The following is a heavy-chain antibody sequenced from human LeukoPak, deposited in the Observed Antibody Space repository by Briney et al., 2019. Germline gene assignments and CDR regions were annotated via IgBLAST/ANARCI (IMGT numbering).Heavy chain of an antibody. Sequence: GASVKASCKASGYTFSTYYMHWLRQAPGHGLQWMGIINPSGAGTSYAQKFQGRVTMTRDTSTSTAYMELRSLRSDDTAVYYCARSLDAGNPPESGYWGQGTLVTVSS. D-gene: IGHD4-23*01. V-gene: IGHV1-46*01. J-gene: IGHJ4*02. CDR1: GYTFSTYY. CDR2: INPSGAGT. CDR3: ARSLDAGNPPESGY.